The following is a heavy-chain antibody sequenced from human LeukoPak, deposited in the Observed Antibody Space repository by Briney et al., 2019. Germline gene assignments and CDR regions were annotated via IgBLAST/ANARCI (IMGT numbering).Heavy chain of an antibody. CDR2: ISSSGSTI. CDR3: ARGGRIYYDSSGSIDY. V-gene: IGHV3-48*03. Sequence: GGSLRLSCAASGFTFSSYEMNWVRQAPGKGLEWVSYISSSGSTIYYADSVKGRFTISRDNAKNSLYLQMNSLRAEDTAVYYCARGGRIYYDSSGSIDYWGQGTLVTVSS. D-gene: IGHD3-22*01. J-gene: IGHJ4*02. CDR1: GFTFSSYE.